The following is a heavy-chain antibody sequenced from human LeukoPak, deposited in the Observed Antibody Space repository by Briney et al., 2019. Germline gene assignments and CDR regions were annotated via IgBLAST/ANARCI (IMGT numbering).Heavy chain of an antibody. Sequence: NAGGSLRLSCAASGFSFRAYTMNWVRQAPGKGLEWVSSVNPSHAYQFYADSVKGRFTISRDNVKNSLFLQMDSLRAEDTSVYYCARDRDYYDSNSFSPDAFDIWGQGTMVTVSS. CDR2: VNPSHAYQ. CDR1: GFSFRAYT. V-gene: IGHV3-21*06. D-gene: IGHD3-22*01. CDR3: ARDRDYYDSNSFSPDAFDI. J-gene: IGHJ3*02.